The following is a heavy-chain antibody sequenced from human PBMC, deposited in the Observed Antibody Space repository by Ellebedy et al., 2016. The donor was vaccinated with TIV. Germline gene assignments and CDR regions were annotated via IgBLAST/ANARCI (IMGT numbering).Heavy chain of an antibody. V-gene: IGHV1-18*01. CDR1: GYTFTSYG. CDR2: ISAYNGNT. Sequence: ASVKVSCXASGYTFTSYGISWVRQAPGQGLEWMGWISAYNGNTNYAQKLQGRVTMTTDTSTSTAYMELRSLRSDDTAVYYCARDRVTQLRFLEWSNLASHDYWGQGTLVTVSS. J-gene: IGHJ4*02. CDR3: ARDRVTQLRFLEWSNLASHDY. D-gene: IGHD3-3*01.